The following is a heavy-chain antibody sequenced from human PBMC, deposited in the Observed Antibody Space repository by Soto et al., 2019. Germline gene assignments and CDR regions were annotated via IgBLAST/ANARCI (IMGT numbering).Heavy chain of an antibody. CDR1: GGSISSYY. J-gene: IGHJ4*02. CDR3: VRREIQGPIDY. D-gene: IGHD1-26*01. CDR2: IYYSGST. V-gene: IGHV4-59*08. Sequence: SETLSLTCTVSGGSISSYYWSWIRQPPGKGLEWIGYIYYSGSTNYNPSLKSRVTISVDTSKNQFSLKLSSVTAADTAVYYCVRREIQGPIDYWGQGTLVTVSS.